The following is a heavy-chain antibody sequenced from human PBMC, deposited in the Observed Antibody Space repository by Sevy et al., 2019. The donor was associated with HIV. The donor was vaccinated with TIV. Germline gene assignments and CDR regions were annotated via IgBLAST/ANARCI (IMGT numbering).Heavy chain of an antibody. CDR3: AKGGYYDSSGYYYFGLDAFDI. Sequence: GGSLRLSCAASGFTFSSYGMHWVRQAPGKGLEWVAFIRYDGSNKYYADSVKGRFTISRDNSKNTLYLQMNSLGAEDTAGYYCAKGGYYDSSGYYYFGLDAFDIWGQGTMVTVSS. J-gene: IGHJ3*02. CDR1: GFTFSSYG. D-gene: IGHD3-22*01. CDR2: IRYDGSNK. V-gene: IGHV3-30*02.